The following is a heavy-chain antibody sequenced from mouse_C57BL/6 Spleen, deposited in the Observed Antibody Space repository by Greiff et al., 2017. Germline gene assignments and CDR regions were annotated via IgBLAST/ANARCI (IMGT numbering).Heavy chain of an antibody. Sequence: QVQLKESGAELAKPGASVKLSCKASGYTFTSYWMHWVKQRPGQGLEWIGYINPSSGYTKYNQKFKDKDTLTADKSSSTAYMQLISLTYEDSSVYYCARHDYDEGDYWGQGTTLTVSS. CDR2: INPSSGYT. J-gene: IGHJ2*01. CDR3: ARHDYDEGDY. CDR1: GYTFTSYW. D-gene: IGHD2-4*01. V-gene: IGHV1-7*01.